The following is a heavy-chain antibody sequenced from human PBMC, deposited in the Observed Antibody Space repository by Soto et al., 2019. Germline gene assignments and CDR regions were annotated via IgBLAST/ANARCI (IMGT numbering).Heavy chain of an antibody. CDR1: GCNLNTYW. V-gene: IGHV3-74*01. Sequence: GPLRIACEIYGCNLNTYWMHWVRQAPGEGVVWVSRINSDGTDTDYADSVKGRFTISRDNAKKTVYLDMNSLKVDDTAVYYCTRHGGGRYYGGFDNWGQGTPVTVSS. J-gene: IGHJ4*02. CDR2: INSDGTDT. D-gene: IGHD1-26*01. CDR3: TRHGGGRYYGGFDN.